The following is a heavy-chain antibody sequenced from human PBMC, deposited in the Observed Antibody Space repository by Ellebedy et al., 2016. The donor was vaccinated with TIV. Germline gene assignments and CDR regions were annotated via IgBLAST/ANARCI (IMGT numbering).Heavy chain of an antibody. Sequence: MPSETLSLTCTVPGGSITSSTYYWGWIRQPPGKGLERIGDNYYSGSTNYNPSLKSRVIISVDTSKNQFSLKLSSVTAADTAVYYCVGGYNFDYWGQGTLVTVSS. CDR1: GGSITSSTYY. CDR2: NYYSGST. V-gene: IGHV4-61*05. CDR3: VGGYNFDY. D-gene: IGHD5-24*01. J-gene: IGHJ4*02.